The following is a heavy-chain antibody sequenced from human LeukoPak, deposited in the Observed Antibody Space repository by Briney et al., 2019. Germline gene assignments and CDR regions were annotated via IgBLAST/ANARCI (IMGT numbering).Heavy chain of an antibody. CDR2: ISSSSSYI. Sequence: GGSLRLSCAASGFTFSSYNMNWVRQAPGKGLEWVSSISSSSSYIYYADSVKGRFTISRDNAKNSLYLQMNSLRAEDTAVYYCARTVNYYYYMDVWGKGTTVTVSS. J-gene: IGHJ6*03. CDR3: ARTVNYYYYMDV. CDR1: GFTFSSYN. V-gene: IGHV3-21*01. D-gene: IGHD3-10*01.